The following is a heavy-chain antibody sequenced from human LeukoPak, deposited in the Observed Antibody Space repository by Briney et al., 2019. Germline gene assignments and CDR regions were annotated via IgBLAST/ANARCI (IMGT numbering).Heavy chain of an antibody. Sequence: PGGYLRLSCAASGFTFSSYAMSWVRQAPGKGLEWVSAISGSGGSTYYADSVKGRFTISRDNAKNSLYLQMDSLRAEDTAVYYCARGGIITSYAFEIWGQGAMVTVSS. CDR1: GFTFSSYA. J-gene: IGHJ3*02. D-gene: IGHD3-10*01. CDR3: ARGGIITSYAFEI. CDR2: ISGSGGST. V-gene: IGHV3-23*01.